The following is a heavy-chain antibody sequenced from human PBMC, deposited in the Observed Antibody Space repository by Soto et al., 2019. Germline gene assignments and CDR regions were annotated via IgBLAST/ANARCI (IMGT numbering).Heavy chain of an antibody. V-gene: IGHV3-49*03. J-gene: IGHJ4*02. Sequence: GGSLRLSCTASGFTFGDYAMSWFRQAPGKGLEWVGFIRSKAYGGTTEYAASVKGSFTISRDDSKSIANLQMNSLKTEDTAVYYCTRDLVNYDFWSGYADHFDYWGQGTLVTVSS. CDR3: TRDLVNYDFWSGYADHFDY. CDR2: IRSKAYGGTT. CDR1: GFTFGDYA. D-gene: IGHD3-3*01.